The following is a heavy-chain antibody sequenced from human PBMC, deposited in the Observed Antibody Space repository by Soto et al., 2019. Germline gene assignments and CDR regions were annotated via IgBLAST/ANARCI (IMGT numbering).Heavy chain of an antibody. Sequence: SETLSLTCAVYGGSVSSGSYYWSWIRQPPGKGLEWIAEISHSGRIHFNPSLKSRVTISVDTSKNQFSLKLSSVTAADTAVYYCAGYYYDSSGLSLYYFDYWGQGTQVTVSS. CDR1: GGSVSSGSYY. V-gene: IGHV4-34*01. J-gene: IGHJ4*02. CDR3: AGYYYDSSGLSLYYFDY. CDR2: ISHSGRI. D-gene: IGHD3-22*01.